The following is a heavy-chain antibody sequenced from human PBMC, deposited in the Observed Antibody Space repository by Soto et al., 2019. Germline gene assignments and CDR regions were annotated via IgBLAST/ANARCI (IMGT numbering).Heavy chain of an antibody. CDR2: ISSSSSYI. Sequence: GGSLRLSCAASGFTFSSYSMNWVRQAPGKGLEWVSSISSSSSYIYYADSVKGRFTISRDNAKNSLYLQMNSLRAEDTAVYYCARDYYYDSSGYYAVFDYCGQGTLVTVSS. D-gene: IGHD3-22*01. V-gene: IGHV3-21*01. CDR1: GFTFSSYS. J-gene: IGHJ4*02. CDR3: ARDYYYDSSGYYAVFDY.